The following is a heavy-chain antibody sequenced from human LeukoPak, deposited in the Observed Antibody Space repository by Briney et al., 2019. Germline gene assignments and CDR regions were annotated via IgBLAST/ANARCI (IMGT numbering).Heavy chain of an antibody. CDR3: ARPDKAAQYGPFDY. V-gene: IGHV1-69*05. D-gene: IGHD6-6*01. CDR2: IIPMYGTP. Sequence: SVKVSCKASGGTFTNYAISWVRQAPGQGLEWMGGIIPMYGTPGYAQNFQGKVTITTGESTSTSYLELNSLRSEDTAVYYCARPDKAAQYGPFDYWGQGTLVIVSS. CDR1: GGTFTNYA. J-gene: IGHJ4*02.